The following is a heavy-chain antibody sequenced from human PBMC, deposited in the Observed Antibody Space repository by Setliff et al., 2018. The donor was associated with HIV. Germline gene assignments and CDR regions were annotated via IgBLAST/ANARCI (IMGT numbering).Heavy chain of an antibody. CDR1: GFSFSNYN. V-gene: IGHV3-21*01. Sequence: PGGSLRLSCAASGFSFSNYNMNWVRQAPGKGLEWVSSMSSSESYTYYADSVKGRFTISRDNAKNSLYLQMNGLTADDTGVYYCARDLTYYNILTGYGPTYSDYWGQGTLVT. J-gene: IGHJ4*02. D-gene: IGHD3-9*01. CDR3: ARDLTYYNILTGYGPTYSDY. CDR2: MSSSESYT.